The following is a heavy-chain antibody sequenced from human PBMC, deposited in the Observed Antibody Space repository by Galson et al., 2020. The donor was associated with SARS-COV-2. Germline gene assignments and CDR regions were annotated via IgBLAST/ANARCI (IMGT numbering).Heavy chain of an antibody. CDR3: ARSLVTTVTTHPFDY. CDR2: ISYDGSNK. J-gene: IGHJ4*02. D-gene: IGHD4-17*01. Sequence: GESLKISCAASGFTFSSYAMHWVRQAPGKGLEWVAVISYDGSNKYYADSVKGRFTISRDNSKNTLYLQMNSLRAEDTAVYYCARSLVTTVTTHPFDYWGQGTLVTVSS. CDR1: GFTFSSYA. V-gene: IGHV3-30*04.